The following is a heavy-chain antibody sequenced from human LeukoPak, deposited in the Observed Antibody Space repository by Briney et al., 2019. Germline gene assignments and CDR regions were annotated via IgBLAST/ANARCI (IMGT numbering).Heavy chain of an antibody. D-gene: IGHD2-2*01. CDR2: ISAYNGNT. CDR3: ARRTSWYGDY. J-gene: IGHJ4*02. CDR1: GYSFTNYG. Sequence: ASVTVSFTASGYSFTNYGLGWVRQAPGQGLEWMGWISAYNGNTNYAQKFQGRVTVTTDTSTSTAYMELRSLRSDDTAVYYCARRTSWYGDYWGQGTLVTVSS. V-gene: IGHV1-18*01.